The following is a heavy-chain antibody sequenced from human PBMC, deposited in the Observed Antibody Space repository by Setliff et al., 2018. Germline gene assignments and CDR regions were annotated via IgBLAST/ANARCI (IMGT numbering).Heavy chain of an antibody. CDR3: AREAFVVVPAALHYYYGMDV. CDR1: GGSISSHY. CDR2: IYTSGST. Sequence: PSETLSLTCTVSGGSISSHYWSWIRQPAGKGLEWIGHIYTSGSTNYNPSLKSRVTISVDTSKNQFSLKLSSVTAADTAVYYCAREAFVVVPAALHYYYGMDVWGQGTTVTSP. D-gene: IGHD2-2*01. V-gene: IGHV4-4*07. J-gene: IGHJ6*02.